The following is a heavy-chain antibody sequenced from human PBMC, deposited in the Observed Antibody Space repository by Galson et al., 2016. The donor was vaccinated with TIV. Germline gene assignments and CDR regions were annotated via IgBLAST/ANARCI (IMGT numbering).Heavy chain of an antibody. CDR3: TTDSSGGITYDY. V-gene: IGHV3-15*01. J-gene: IGHJ4*02. CDR2: IKSKTDGGTT. Sequence: SLRLSCAASGFTLSNAYMTWVRQAPGKGLEWVGRIKSKTDGGTTDYAAPVKGRFTISRDDSKTTLYLQMNSLKTEDTAVYYCTTDSSGGITYDYWGQGTLVTVSS. D-gene: IGHD6-19*01. CDR1: GFTLSNAY.